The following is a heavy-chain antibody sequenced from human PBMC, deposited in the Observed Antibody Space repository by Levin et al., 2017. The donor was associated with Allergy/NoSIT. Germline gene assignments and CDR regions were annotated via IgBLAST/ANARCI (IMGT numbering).Heavy chain of an antibody. CDR2: ISYDGSKK. V-gene: IGHV3-30*03. J-gene: IGHJ6*04. Sequence: PGGSLRLSCGASGVTFNNYGMHWVHQAPGKGVEWVAVISYDGSKKWYADSVRGRFTISRDNSKSTLYLQMSSLRDEDSAVYYCATEPIFYTTWYGMDVWGRGTTVTVSS. CDR1: GVTFNNYG. CDR3: ATEPIFYTTWYGMDV. D-gene: IGHD3-9*01.